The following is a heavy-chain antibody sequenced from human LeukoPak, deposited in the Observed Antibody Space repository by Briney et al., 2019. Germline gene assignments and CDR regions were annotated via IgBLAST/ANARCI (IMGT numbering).Heavy chain of an antibody. J-gene: IGHJ4*02. D-gene: IGHD3-10*01. V-gene: IGHV4-59*08. CDR3: ARVWVGSGSYDFDY. CDR2: IYYSGSP. Sequence: SETLSLTCTVSGGSISSYYWSWIRQPPGKGLEWIGYIYYSGSPNYNPSLKSRVTISVDTSKNQFSLKLSSLTAADTAVYYCARVWVGSGSYDFDYWGQGTLVTVSS. CDR1: GGSISSYY.